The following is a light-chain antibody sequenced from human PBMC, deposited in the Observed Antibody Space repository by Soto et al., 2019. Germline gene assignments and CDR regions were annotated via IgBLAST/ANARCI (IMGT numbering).Light chain of an antibody. CDR2: EVV. CDR3: TSYAGSTTHV. CDR1: KNDIGVYNF. Sequence: QSALTQPTSASGSPGQSVTISCTGTKNDIGVYNFVSWYQHHPGKAPRLIIYEVVKRPSGVPDRFSGSKSGNTASLTVSGLQAADEADYFCTSYAGSTTHVFGSGTKLTVL. J-gene: IGLJ1*01. V-gene: IGLV2-8*01.